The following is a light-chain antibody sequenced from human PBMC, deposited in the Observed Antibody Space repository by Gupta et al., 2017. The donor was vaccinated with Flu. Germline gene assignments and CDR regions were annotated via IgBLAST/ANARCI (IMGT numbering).Light chain of an antibody. CDR3: TSFTTGRTWV. CDR2: EVT. CDR1: SSDVGAYSY. Sequence: SALTQPASVYGSPGQSITISCTGTSSDVGAYSYVSWFQQDPGKPPKLMIYEVTNRPPGVSKRFSGSKSGNTASLTISGRQEEDEADDYCTSFTTGRTWVFGGGTKLTVL. V-gene: IGLV2-14*01. J-gene: IGLJ3*02.